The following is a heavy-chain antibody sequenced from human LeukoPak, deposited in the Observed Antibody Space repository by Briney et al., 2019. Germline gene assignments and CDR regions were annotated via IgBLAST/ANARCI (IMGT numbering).Heavy chain of an antibody. J-gene: IGHJ4*02. D-gene: IGHD5-18*01. V-gene: IGHV1-2*06. Sequence: ASVKVSCKASGYTFTGYYTHWVRQAPGQGLEWMGRINPNSGGTNYAQKFQGRVTMTRDTSISTAYMELSRLRSDDTAVYYCATIQLWQHGGVDYWGQGTLVTVSS. CDR3: ATIQLWQHGGVDY. CDR1: GYTFTGYY. CDR2: INPNSGGT.